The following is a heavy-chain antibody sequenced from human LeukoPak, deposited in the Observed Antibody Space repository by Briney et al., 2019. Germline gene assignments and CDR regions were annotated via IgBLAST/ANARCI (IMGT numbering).Heavy chain of an antibody. J-gene: IGHJ6*02. CDR2: INTNTGNP. D-gene: IGHD3-22*01. CDR1: GYTFTSXA. CDR3: ARVRWYYYDSSGYYYTYYYGMDV. Sequence: GASXXVSCKASGYTFTSXAMNWVRXAPGQGLEWMGWINTNTGNPTYAQGFTGRFVFSLDTSVSTAYLQISSLKAEDTAVYYCARVRWYYYDSSGYYYTYYYGMDVWGQGTTVTVSS. V-gene: IGHV7-4-1*02.